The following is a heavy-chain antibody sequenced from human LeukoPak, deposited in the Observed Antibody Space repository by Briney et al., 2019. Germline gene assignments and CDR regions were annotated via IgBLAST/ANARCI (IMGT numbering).Heavy chain of an antibody. CDR1: GFTFSSYG. CDR2: IRYDGSNK. CDR3: AKDGATVVTTGYFDY. V-gene: IGHV3-30*02. Sequence: PGGSLRLSCAASGFTFSSYGMHWVRQAPGKGLGRVAFIRYDGSNKYYADSVKGRFTISRDNSKNTLYLQMNSLRAEDTAVYYCAKDGATVVTTGYFDYWGQGTLVTVSS. D-gene: IGHD4-23*01. J-gene: IGHJ4*02.